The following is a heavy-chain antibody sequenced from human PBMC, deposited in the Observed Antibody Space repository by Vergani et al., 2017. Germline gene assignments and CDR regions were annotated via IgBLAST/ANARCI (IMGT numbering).Heavy chain of an antibody. Sequence: QVQLQQWGGGLLKPSETLSLTCVVNGGSFTSYHWTWIRPSPGEGLEWVGDIDHTGRPDYNPYLMSRLTMSVDKSRNQFSLTLNSVTATDTAISFCARVNTEANGHRYYCYYMDVWGQGTAVTVS. D-gene: IGHD2-8*01. CDR2: IDHTGRP. CDR3: ARVNTEANGHRYYCYYMDV. V-gene: IGHV4-34*01. J-gene: IGHJ6*03. CDR1: GGSFTSYH.